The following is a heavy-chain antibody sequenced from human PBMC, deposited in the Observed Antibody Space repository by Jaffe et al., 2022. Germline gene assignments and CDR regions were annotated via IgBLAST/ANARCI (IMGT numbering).Heavy chain of an antibody. CDR3: ASQPLRRYYADDAFDI. Sequence: QVQLVQSGAEVKKPGSSVKVSCKASGGTFSSYTISWVRQAPGQGLEWMGRIIPILGIANYAQKFQGRVTITADKSTSTAYMELSSLRSEDTAVYYCASQPLRRYYADDAFDIWGQGTMVTVSS. CDR1: GGTFSSYT. V-gene: IGHV1-69*02. D-gene: IGHD3-3*01. J-gene: IGHJ3*02. CDR2: IIPILGIA.